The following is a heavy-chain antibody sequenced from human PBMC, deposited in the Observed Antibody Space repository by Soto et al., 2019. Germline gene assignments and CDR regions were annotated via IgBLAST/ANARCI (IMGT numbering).Heavy chain of an antibody. CDR3: ARHDWAKPFDY. D-gene: IGHD3-9*01. J-gene: IGHJ4*02. V-gene: IGHV4-34*01. CDR1: GGSFSGYY. CDR2: INYSGST. Sequence: SETLSLTCAVYGGSFSGYYWSWIRQPPGKGLEWIGNINYSGSTNYNPSLKSRVTISVDTSKNQFSLKLSSVTAADTAVYYCARHDWAKPFDYWGQGTLVTVS.